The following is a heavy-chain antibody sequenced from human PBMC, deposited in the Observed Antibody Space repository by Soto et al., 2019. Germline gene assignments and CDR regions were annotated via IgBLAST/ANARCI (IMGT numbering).Heavy chain of an antibody. J-gene: IGHJ5*02. CDR1: GFTFSYYA. CDR2: ISANGGST. V-gene: IGHV3-23*01. Sequence: GGSLRLSCAASGFTFSYYAMTWVRQAPGKGLEWVSTISANGGSTYYADSVKGRFTISRDNSKNTLYLQMNSLRADDTAVYYCAKYQIAVSRYNWFDPWGQGTLVTVSS. CDR3: AKYQIAVSRYNWFDP. D-gene: IGHD6-19*01.